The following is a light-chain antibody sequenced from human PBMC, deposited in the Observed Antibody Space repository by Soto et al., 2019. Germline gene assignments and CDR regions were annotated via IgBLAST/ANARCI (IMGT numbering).Light chain of an antibody. J-gene: IGKJ2*01. Sequence: EIVLTQSPGTLSLSPGERATLSCRASQSVSSSYLAWYQQKPGQAPRLLIYGASSRATDIPDRFSGSGSGTDFTLTISRLEPEDFAVYYCQQYGISPRSTFGQGTKREIK. V-gene: IGKV3-20*01. CDR1: QSVSSSY. CDR3: QQYGISPRST. CDR2: GAS.